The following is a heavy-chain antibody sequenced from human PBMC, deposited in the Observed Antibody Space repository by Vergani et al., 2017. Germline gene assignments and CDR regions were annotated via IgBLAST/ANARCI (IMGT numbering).Heavy chain of an antibody. V-gene: IGHV4-39*07. Sequence: QLQLQESGPGLVKPSETLSLTCTVSGGSISSYSYSCGWIRQPPGKGLEWIGTSYSSGSTYYNPSLKSRVSISVDTSKSQFSLKLNSVTVADTAVYYCARSRPYCTSGSCPAIWGQGTLVTVSS. CDR2: SYSSGST. D-gene: IGHD2-15*01. CDR3: ARSRPYCTSGSCPAI. CDR1: GGSISSYSYS. J-gene: IGHJ4*02.